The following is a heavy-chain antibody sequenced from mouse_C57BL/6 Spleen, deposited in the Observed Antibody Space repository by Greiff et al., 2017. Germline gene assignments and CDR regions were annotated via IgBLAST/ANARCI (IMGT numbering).Heavy chain of an antibody. V-gene: IGHV1-81*01. CDR1: GYTFTSYG. D-gene: IGHD1-1*01. J-gene: IGHJ3*01. Sequence: QVQLQQSGAELARPGASVKLSCKASGYTFTSYGISWVKQRTGQGLEWIGEIYPRSGNTYYNEKFKGKATLTADKSSSTAYMELRSLTSEDSAVYFCARLDYYGSSYVAWFAYWGQGTLVTVSA. CDR2: IYPRSGNT. CDR3: ARLDYYGSSYVAWFAY.